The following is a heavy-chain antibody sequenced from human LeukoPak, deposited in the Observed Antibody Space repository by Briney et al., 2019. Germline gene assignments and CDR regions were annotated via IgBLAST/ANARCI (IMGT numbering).Heavy chain of an antibody. J-gene: IGHJ6*03. Sequence: SETLSLTCAVHGGPFSGYYWNWIRQSPGKGLEWIGEIKHGGSTNYNPSLKSRVTMSVDTSKNQFSLRLSSMTAADTARYYCARGSFYDSSGYSDYYFYHYMDVWGTGTTVAVSS. CDR2: IKHGGST. D-gene: IGHD3-22*01. CDR1: GGPFSGYY. V-gene: IGHV4-34*01. CDR3: ARGSFYDSSGYSDYYFYHYMDV.